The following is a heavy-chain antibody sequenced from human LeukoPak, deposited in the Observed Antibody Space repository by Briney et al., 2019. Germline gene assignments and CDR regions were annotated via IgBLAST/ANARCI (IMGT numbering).Heavy chain of an antibody. CDR3: ARAEEIAAAGTSWFDP. CDR1: GYTFTSYG. V-gene: IGHV1-2*02. CDR2: INPNSGGT. J-gene: IGHJ5*02. Sequence: ASVKVSCKASGYTFTSYGISWVRQAPGQGLEWMGWINPNSGGTNYAQKFQGRVTMTRDTSISTAYMELSRLRSDDTAVYYCARAEEIAAAGTSWFDPWGQGTLVTVSS. D-gene: IGHD6-13*01.